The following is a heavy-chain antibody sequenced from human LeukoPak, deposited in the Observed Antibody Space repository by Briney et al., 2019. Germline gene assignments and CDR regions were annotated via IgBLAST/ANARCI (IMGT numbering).Heavy chain of an antibody. CDR2: MNPNSGNT. V-gene: IGHV1-8*01. Sequence: ASVKVSCKASGYTLTTYDINWVRQATGQGLEWMGWMNPNSGNTGYTQKFQGRVTMTRNTSISTAYMELSSLRSEDTAVYYCAREVPAASDAFDIWGQGTMVTVSS. D-gene: IGHD2-2*01. CDR1: GYTLTTYD. J-gene: IGHJ3*02. CDR3: AREVPAASDAFDI.